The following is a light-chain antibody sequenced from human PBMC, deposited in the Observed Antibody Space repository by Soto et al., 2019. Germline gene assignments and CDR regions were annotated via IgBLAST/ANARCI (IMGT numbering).Light chain of an antibody. CDR1: QGISNW. V-gene: IGKV1-5*03. CDR2: KAS. Sequence: DIQMTQSPSTLSASVVDRVTITCRASQGISNWLAWYQQKPGEAPKLLIYKASTLESGVPSRFSGSGSGTEFTLTISCLQPDDVATYYCQQYNSYSQFTFGPGTKVDIK. J-gene: IGKJ3*01. CDR3: QQYNSYSQFT.